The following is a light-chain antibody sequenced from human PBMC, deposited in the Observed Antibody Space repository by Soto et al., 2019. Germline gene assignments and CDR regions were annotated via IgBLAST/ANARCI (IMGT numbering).Light chain of an antibody. Sequence: AIQLTQSPSSLSASVGDRVTITCRASQVINSFLAWYQQKPGKAPKLLIYAASSLQTGVPSRFSGSGSATDFTLTINSLQPEDFETYYCQQTDSYPSTFGGGTKVEI. CDR1: QVINSF. CDR3: QQTDSYPST. CDR2: AAS. J-gene: IGKJ4*01. V-gene: IGKV1-13*02.